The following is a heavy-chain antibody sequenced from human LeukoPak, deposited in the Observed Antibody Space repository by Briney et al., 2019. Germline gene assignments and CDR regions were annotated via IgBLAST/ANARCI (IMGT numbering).Heavy chain of an antibody. CDR3: ARARRPYYDFDY. Sequence: TSSETLSLTCTVSGGSVSSYYWSWIRQPPGKGLEWIGYIYYSGSTNYNPSLKSRVTISVDTSKNQFSLKLSSVTAADTAVYYCARARRPYYDFDYWGQGTLVTVSS. D-gene: IGHD3-3*01. CDR2: IYYSGST. J-gene: IGHJ4*02. CDR1: GGSVSSYY. V-gene: IGHV4-59*02.